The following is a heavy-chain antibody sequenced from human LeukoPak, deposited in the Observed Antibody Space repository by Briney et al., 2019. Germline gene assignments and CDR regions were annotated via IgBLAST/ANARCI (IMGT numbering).Heavy chain of an antibody. CDR1: GYSFTAFY. J-gene: IGHJ4*02. Sequence: ASVKVSCKASGYSFTAFYIHWVRQAPGQGLEWVGWIHSRRGDTNYAQKFQGRVTMTRDTSINTAYLDLSSLRSDDTAVYYCARDGDYGTGSYYRGGIDSWGQGTPVTVSP. V-gene: IGHV1-2*02. CDR2: IHSRRGDT. CDR3: ARDGDYGTGSYYRGGIDS. D-gene: IGHD3-10*01.